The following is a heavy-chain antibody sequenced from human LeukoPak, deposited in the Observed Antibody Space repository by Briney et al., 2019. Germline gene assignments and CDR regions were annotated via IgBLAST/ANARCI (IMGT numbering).Heavy chain of an antibody. D-gene: IGHD4-23*01. J-gene: IGHJ4*02. V-gene: IGHV3-7*01. Sequence: AGGSLRLSCAASGFTFSSYWMSWVRQAPGEGLEWVASLNPDESAKYYVDSVKGRFTISRDNAKDSLFLQMNSLRAEDTAVYYCARLYGGHTTYDYWGQGTLVTVSS. CDR3: ARLYGGHTTYDY. CDR1: GFTFSSYW. CDR2: LNPDESAK.